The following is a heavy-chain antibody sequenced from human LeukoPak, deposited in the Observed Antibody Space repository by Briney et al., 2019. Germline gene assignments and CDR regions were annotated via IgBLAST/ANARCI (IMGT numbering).Heavy chain of an antibody. CDR2: IKQDGGEE. CDR1: GFAFSSYW. D-gene: IGHD1-26*01. CDR3: ARLGGSYYTY. V-gene: IGHV3-7*01. J-gene: IGHJ4*02. Sequence: GGSLRLSCVASGFAFSSYWMTWVRQAPGKGLEWVANIKQDGGEEYYVDSVKGRFTIARDNAKNLLFLQMNSLRVEDTAVYYCARLGGSYYTYWGQGTLVTVSS.